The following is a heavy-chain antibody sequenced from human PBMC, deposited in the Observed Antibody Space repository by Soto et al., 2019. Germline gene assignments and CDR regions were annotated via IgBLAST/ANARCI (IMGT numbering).Heavy chain of an antibody. CDR3: ARDPGYSGFDFDY. J-gene: IGHJ4*02. CDR2: IWYDGSKK. CDR1: GFTFSSHA. D-gene: IGHD5-12*01. Sequence: PGGSLRLSCAASGFTFSSHAMHWVRQAPGKGLEWVAVIWYDGSKKYYGDSVKGRFTVARDDSKSTLPLQMNSLRVEDTAVYYCARDPGYSGFDFDYWGQGTLVTVSS. V-gene: IGHV3-33*01.